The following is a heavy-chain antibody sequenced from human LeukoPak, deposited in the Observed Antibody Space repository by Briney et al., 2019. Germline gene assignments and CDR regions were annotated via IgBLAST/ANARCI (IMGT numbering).Heavy chain of an antibody. Sequence: SETLSLACTVSGGSICSSSYYWGWIRQPPGKGLEWIGSIYYSGSTYYNPSLKSRVTISVDTSKNQFSLKLSSVTAADTAVYYCARGPYYDFWSGYQYYFDYWGQGALVTVSS. J-gene: IGHJ4*02. CDR3: ARGPYYDFWSGYQYYFDY. CDR2: IYYSGST. CDR1: GGSICSSSYY. V-gene: IGHV4-39*01. D-gene: IGHD3-3*01.